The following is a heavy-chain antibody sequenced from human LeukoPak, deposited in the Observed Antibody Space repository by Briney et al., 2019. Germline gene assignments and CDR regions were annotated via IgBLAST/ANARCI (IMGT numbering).Heavy chain of an antibody. CDR2: THLSGST. CDR1: GGSISSSNW. V-gene: IGHV4-4*02. Sequence: SETLSLTCAVSGGSISSSNWWSWVRQSPGKGLQWIGQTHLSGSTNYNPSLTSRVTISVDKSRNQFSLKVTSVTAADTAVYYCARGRGMDVWGQGTTVTVSS. J-gene: IGHJ6*02. CDR3: ARGRGMDV.